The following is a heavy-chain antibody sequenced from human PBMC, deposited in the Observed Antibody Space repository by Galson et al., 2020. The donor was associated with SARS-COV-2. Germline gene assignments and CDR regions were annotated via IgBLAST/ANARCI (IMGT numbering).Heavy chain of an antibody. D-gene: IGHD3-10*01. Sequence: GESLKISCVASGFPFSSYAMNWVRQTPGKGLQWVAVIADSGGPTYYADSVKGRFSISRDNSKNTLYLQLNSLRAEDSAVYYCAKIGFADELLSYFDYWGQGTLVTVSS. CDR2: IADSGGPT. CDR3: AKIGFADELLSYFDY. J-gene: IGHJ4*02. V-gene: IGHV3-23*01. CDR1: GFPFSSYA.